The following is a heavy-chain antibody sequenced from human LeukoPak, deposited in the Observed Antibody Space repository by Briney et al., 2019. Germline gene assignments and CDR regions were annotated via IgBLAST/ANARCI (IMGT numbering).Heavy chain of an antibody. CDR1: GFTFSSYG. Sequence: GTSLRLSCAASGFTFSSYGMHWVRQAPGKGLDWVAVISYNGRNAYYADSVKGRFTISRDDSKSILFLQMNSLRADDTAVYHCTRHSDPSPFDYWGQGTLVTVSS. J-gene: IGHJ4*02. CDR3: TRHSDPSPFDY. CDR2: ISYNGRNA. V-gene: IGHV3-30*03.